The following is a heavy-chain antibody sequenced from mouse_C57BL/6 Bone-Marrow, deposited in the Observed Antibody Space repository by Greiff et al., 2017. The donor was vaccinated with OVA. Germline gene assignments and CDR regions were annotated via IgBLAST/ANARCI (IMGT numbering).Heavy chain of an antibody. CDR1: GYTFTDYE. D-gene: IGHD6-5*01. CDR3: ARAYWNDYAMDY. CDR2: IYPETGGT. V-gene: IGHV1-15*01. Sequence: QVQLQQSGAELARPGASVTLSCKASGYTFTDYEMHWVKQTPVQGLEWIGAIYPETGGTAYNQKFKGKATLTADKSSSTAYMELRSLTSEDSAVYDCARAYWNDYAMDYWGQGTSVTVSA. J-gene: IGHJ4*01.